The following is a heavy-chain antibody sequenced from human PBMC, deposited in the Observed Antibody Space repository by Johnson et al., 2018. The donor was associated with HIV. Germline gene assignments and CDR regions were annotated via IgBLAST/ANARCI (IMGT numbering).Heavy chain of an antibody. D-gene: IGHD6-19*01. CDR3: AKDREWLVPTPLDAFDI. CDR2: IYSGGST. J-gene: IGHJ3*02. CDR1: GFTVSSNY. Sequence: VQLVESGGGLVQPGGSLRLSCAASGFTVSSNYMSWVRQGPGKGLEWVSVIYSGGSTYYADSVKGRFTISRDNSKNTLYLQMNSLRAEDTAVYYCAKDREWLVPTPLDAFDIWGQGTMVTVSS. V-gene: IGHV3-66*02.